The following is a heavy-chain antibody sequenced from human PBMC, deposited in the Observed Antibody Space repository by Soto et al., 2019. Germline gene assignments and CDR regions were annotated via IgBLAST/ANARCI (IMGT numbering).Heavy chain of an antibody. V-gene: IGHV3-15*01. CDR3: RTQWLD. J-gene: IGHJ4*02. D-gene: IGHD6-19*01. Sequence: EVQLVESGGGLVQPGGSLRLSCAASGFTFSSYWMHWVRQAPGKGLVWVGLIKKKTDGGTTDYAAPVKGRFTISRDDSKNTVYLQMSSLKTEDTAVYYCRTQWLDWGQGTLVTVSS. CDR2: IKKKTDGGTT. CDR1: GFTFSSYW.